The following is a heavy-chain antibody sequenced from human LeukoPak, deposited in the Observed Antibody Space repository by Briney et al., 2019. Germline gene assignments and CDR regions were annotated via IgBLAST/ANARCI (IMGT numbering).Heavy chain of an antibody. Sequence: GGSLRLSCAASEFTVSSNYMSWVRQAPGKGLEWVAVIWYDGSNKYYADSVKGRFTISRDNSKNTLYLQMNSLRAEDTAVYYCAGGGYSSSWYPYWGQGTLVTVSS. J-gene: IGHJ4*02. CDR1: EFTVSSNY. D-gene: IGHD6-13*01. V-gene: IGHV3-33*08. CDR2: IWYDGSNK. CDR3: AGGGYSSSWYPY.